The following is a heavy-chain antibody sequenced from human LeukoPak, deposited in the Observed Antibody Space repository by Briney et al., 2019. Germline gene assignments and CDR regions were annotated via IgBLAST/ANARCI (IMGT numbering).Heavy chain of an antibody. Sequence: GGSLRLSCAASGFTFSSYDMHWVRQATGKGLEWVSAIGTAGDTYYPGSVKGRFTISRENAKNSLYLQMNSLRAGDTAVYYCARVNCSSTSCHLDYWGQGTLVTVPS. D-gene: IGHD2-2*01. CDR1: GFTFSSYD. J-gene: IGHJ4*02. CDR3: ARVNCSSTSCHLDY. CDR2: IGTAGDT. V-gene: IGHV3-13*01.